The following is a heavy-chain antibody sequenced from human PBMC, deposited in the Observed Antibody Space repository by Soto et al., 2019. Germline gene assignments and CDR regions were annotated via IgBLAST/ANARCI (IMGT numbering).Heavy chain of an antibody. CDR1: GYTLTELS. CDR2: FDPEDGET. V-gene: IGHV1-24*01. CDR3: ATDVLITQRAYGMDV. Sequence: ASVKVSCKVSGYTLTELSMHWVRQAPGKGLEWMGGFDPEDGETIYAQKFQGRVTMTEDTSADTAYMELSSLRSEDTAVYYCATDVLITQRAYGMDVWGQGTTVTVSS. D-gene: IGHD3-16*01. J-gene: IGHJ6*02.